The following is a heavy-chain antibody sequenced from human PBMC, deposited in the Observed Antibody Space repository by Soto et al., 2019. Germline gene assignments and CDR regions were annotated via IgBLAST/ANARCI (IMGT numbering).Heavy chain of an antibody. Sequence: PGGSLRLSCAASGFTFSSYAMHWVRQAPGKGLEWVAVISYDGSNKYYADSVKGRFTISRDNSKNTLYLQMNSLRAEDTAVYYCARGTYYDFWSGPDPFDPWGQGTLVTVSS. CDR3: ARGTYYDFWSGPDPFDP. CDR2: ISYDGSNK. V-gene: IGHV3-30-3*01. D-gene: IGHD3-3*01. J-gene: IGHJ5*02. CDR1: GFTFSSYA.